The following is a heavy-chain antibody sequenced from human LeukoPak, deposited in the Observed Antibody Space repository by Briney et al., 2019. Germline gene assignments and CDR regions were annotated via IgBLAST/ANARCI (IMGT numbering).Heavy chain of an antibody. CDR2: IYHAGKT. V-gene: IGHV4-38-2*01. CDR3: ARSPYYDSSGINFDY. CDR1: GHPISSNYY. D-gene: IGHD3-22*01. Sequence: PSETLSLTCAVSGHPISSNYYWGWIRLPPEKGLEWIANIYHAGKTYYNPSLKSRVTMSVYTSRNQFSLQLSSVTAADAAVYYCARSPYYDSSGINFDYWGQGTLVTVSS. J-gene: IGHJ4*02.